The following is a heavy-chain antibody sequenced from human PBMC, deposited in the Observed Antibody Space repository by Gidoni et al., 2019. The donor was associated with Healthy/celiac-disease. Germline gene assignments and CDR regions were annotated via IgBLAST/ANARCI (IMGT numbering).Heavy chain of an antibody. CDR1: GVTFSSYE. D-gene: IGHD2-2*01. CDR3: ARGGGPSSTSLYYYYGMDV. J-gene: IGHJ6*02. Sequence: EVQLGESGGGLVQPGGSLRLSWAAPGVTFSSYEMNWVRQAPGKGLEWVSYISSRGSTISYADSVKGRFTISRDNAKNSLYLQMNSLRAEDTAVYYCARGGGPSSTSLYYYYGMDVWGQGTTVTVSS. CDR2: ISSRGSTI. V-gene: IGHV3-48*03.